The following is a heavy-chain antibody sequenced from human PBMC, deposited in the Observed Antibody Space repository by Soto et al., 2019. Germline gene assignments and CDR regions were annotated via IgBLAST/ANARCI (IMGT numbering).Heavy chain of an antibody. CDR1: GFTFSSYA. V-gene: IGHV3-30-3*01. CDR3: ARDRPGEQHYFDF. CDR2: ISYDGSNK. Sequence: PWGSLRLSCAASGFTFSSYAMHWVRQAPGKGLVWVAVISYDGSNKYYADSVKGRFTISRDNSKDTLYLQMSSLRAEDTAVYYCARDRPGEQHYFDFWGQGILVTVSS. D-gene: IGHD6-6*01. J-gene: IGHJ4*02.